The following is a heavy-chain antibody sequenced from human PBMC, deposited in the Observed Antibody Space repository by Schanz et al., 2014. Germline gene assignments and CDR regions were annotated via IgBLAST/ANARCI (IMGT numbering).Heavy chain of an antibody. Sequence: QVQLQESGPGLVKPSETLSLTCTVSGGSMAGYYWSFIRQPPGKGLEWIGYITYSGGTNHNASLKSRVTIAVDTAKNQFSLKVTSATAADTAIYYCARVHSTSLERGSHYYMDVWGKGTTVTVSS. D-gene: IGHD2-2*01. CDR3: ARVHSTSLERGSHYYMDV. J-gene: IGHJ6*03. CDR2: ITYSGGT. CDR1: GGSMAGYY. V-gene: IGHV4-59*01.